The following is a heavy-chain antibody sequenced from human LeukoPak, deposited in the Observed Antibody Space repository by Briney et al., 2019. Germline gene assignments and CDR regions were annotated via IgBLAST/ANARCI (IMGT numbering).Heavy chain of an antibody. CDR2: IYYSGST. J-gene: IGHJ4*02. D-gene: IGHD3-10*01. CDR3: ARSGFGEGVDY. V-gene: IGHV4-39*07. Sequence: SETLSLTCTVSGGSISGSSYYWGWIRQPPGKGLEWIGSIYYSGSTYYNPSLKSRVTISVDTSKNQFSLKLSSVTAADTAVYYCARSGFGEGVDYWGQGTLVTVSS. CDR1: GGSISGSSYY.